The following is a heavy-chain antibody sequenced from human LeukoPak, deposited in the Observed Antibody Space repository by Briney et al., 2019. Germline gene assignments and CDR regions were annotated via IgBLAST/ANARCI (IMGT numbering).Heavy chain of an antibody. J-gene: IGHJ3*02. CDR2: IDPTDSYT. CDR1: GYSFTSYW. V-gene: IGHV5-10-1*01. Sequence: GESLKISCKGSGYSFTSYWITWVRQMPGKGLEWMGRIDPTDSYTNYSPSFQGHVTISADKSISTAYLQWSSPKASDTPMYYCARRIVVVNHDAFDIWGQGTMVTVSS. CDR3: ARRIVVVNHDAFDI. D-gene: IGHD2-21*01.